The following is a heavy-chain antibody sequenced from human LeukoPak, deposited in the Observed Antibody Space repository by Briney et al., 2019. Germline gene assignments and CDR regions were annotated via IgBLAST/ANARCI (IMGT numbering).Heavy chain of an antibody. CDR2: IRQDGSDK. D-gene: IGHD6-13*01. CDR1: GFTFSRHG. J-gene: IGHJ6*03. Sequence: GGSLRLSCAASGFTFSRHGIHWVRQAPGKGLEWVANIRQDGSDKYYVDSVKGRFTISRDNAKNSLYLQMNSLRAEDTAVYYCARLAAAGTIYYYYYMDVWGKGTTVTISS. CDR3: ARLAAAGTIYYYYYMDV. V-gene: IGHV3-7*03.